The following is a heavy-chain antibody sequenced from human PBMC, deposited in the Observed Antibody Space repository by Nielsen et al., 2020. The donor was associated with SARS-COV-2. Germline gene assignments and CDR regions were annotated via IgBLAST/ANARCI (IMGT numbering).Heavy chain of an antibody. Sequence: GGSLRLSCAASGFTFSSYEMNWVRQAPGKGLEWVSYISSSGSTIYYADSVKGRFTISRDNAKNSLYLQMNSLRAEDTAVYYCARGEFYSSGWYGTSYYYYYGMDVWGQGTTVTVSS. V-gene: IGHV3-48*03. CDR3: ARGEFYSSGWYGTSYYYYYGMDV. D-gene: IGHD6-19*01. CDR2: ISSSGSTI. J-gene: IGHJ6*02. CDR1: GFTFSSYE.